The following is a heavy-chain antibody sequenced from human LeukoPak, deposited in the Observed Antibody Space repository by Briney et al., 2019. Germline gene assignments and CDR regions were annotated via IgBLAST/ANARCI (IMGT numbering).Heavy chain of an antibody. J-gene: IGHJ4*02. CDR1: GGSISPYS. D-gene: IGHD4-23*01. CDR3: ARGADAANSGLFDY. V-gene: IGHV4-59*01. Sequence: SETLSLTCTVSGGSISPYSWSWTRQPPGKGLEWIGYIYYGGNTNYNPSLKSRVTISLDTSKNQFSLKLRSVTAADTAMYYCARGADAANSGLFDYWGQGTLVTVSS. CDR2: IYYGGNT.